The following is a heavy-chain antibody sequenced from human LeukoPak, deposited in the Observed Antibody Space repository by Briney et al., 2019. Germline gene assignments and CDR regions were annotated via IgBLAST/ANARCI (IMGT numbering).Heavy chain of an antibody. CDR2: ISSGGYTI. V-gene: IGHV3-48*03. J-gene: IGHJ5*02. CDR3: ARVRGYSGYVLGYWLDP. Sequence: GGSLRLSCAASGFTFSSYDMTWVRQAPGKGLEGVSSISSGGYTIYYAASVKGRFTISRDNAKNSLFLQMNSLRAEDTAVYYCARVRGYSGYVLGYWLDPWGQGTLVTVSS. D-gene: IGHD5-12*01. CDR1: GFTFSSYD.